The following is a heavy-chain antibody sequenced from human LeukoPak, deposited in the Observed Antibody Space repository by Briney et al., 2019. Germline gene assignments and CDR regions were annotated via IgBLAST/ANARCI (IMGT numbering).Heavy chain of an antibody. CDR2: IYYSGST. J-gene: IGHJ3*01. D-gene: IGHD6-13*01. V-gene: IGHV4-59*01. Sequence: SETLSLTCTVSGGSISSYYWSWIRQPPGKGLEWIGYIYYSGSTNYNPSLKSRVTISVYTSKNQFSLKLSSVTAADTAVYYCARISSSNWYNERGAFDVWGQGTMVTVSS. CDR3: ARISSSNWYNERGAFDV. CDR1: GGSISSYY.